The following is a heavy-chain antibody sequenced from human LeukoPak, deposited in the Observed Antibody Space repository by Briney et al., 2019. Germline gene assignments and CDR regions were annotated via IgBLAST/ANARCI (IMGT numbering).Heavy chain of an antibody. J-gene: IGHJ6*02. V-gene: IGHV3-33*03. D-gene: IGHD3-10*01. CDR3: AKDCYAGSGSYCHYGMDV. CDR2: IWFDGSEK. CDR1: GLTFSGYD. Sequence: PGGSLRLSCAASGLTFSGYDMHWVRQAPGKGLEWVAIIWFDGSEKYYADSVKGRFTISRDNSKNTLYLQMDSLRADDTAVYYCAKDCYAGSGSYCHYGMDVWGQGTTVTVSS.